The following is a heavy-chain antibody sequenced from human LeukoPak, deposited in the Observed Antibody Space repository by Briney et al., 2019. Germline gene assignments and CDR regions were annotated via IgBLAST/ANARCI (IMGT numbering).Heavy chain of an antibody. J-gene: IGHJ4*02. CDR3: ARVGFYDSSGYLHYYFDY. V-gene: IGHV6-1*01. CDR1: GDSVSSNSAA. D-gene: IGHD3-22*01. Sequence: SQTLSLTCAISGDSVSSNSAAWNWIRQSPSRGLEWLGRTYYRSKWYNDYAVSVKSRITINPDTSKNQFSLQLNSVTPEDTAVYYCARVGFYDSSGYLHYYFDYWGQGTLVTVSS. CDR2: TYYRSKWYN.